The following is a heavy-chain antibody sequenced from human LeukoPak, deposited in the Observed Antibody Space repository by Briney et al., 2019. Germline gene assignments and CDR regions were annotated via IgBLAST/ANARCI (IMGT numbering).Heavy chain of an antibody. CDR3: AKGSIIFDY. J-gene: IGHJ4*02. Sequence: GGSLRLSCAASGFTFSSYGMHWVRQAPGKGLEWVAVISYDGSNKYYADSVKGRFTISRDDSKNTLYLQMNSLRAEDTAVYYCAKGSIIFDYWGQGTLVTVSS. V-gene: IGHV3-30*18. CDR1: GFTFSSYG. CDR2: ISYDGSNK. D-gene: IGHD3-10*01.